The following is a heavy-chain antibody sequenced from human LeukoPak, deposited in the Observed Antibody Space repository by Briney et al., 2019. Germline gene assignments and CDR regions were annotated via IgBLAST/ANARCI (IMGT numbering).Heavy chain of an antibody. CDR2: IDWDDDK. V-gene: IGHV2-70*04. CDR1: GFSLSTSGMR. D-gene: IGHD1-1*01. J-gene: IGHJ3*02. Sequence: SGPSLVNPTQTLTLTCTFSGFSLSTSGMRVSWIRQPPGKALEWLARIDWDDDKFYSTSLKTRLTISKDTSKNQVVLTMTNLDPVDAATYYCARIDDNKSSDAFHIWVQGTMVTVSS. CDR3: ARIDDNKSSDAFHI.